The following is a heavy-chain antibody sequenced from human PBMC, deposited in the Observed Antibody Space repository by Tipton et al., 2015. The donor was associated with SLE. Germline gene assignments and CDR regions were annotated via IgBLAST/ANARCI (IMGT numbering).Heavy chain of an antibody. D-gene: IGHD6-19*01. J-gene: IGHJ4*02. CDR1: GFTFSSYG. CDR2: ISYDGTNK. Sequence: SLRLSCAASGFTFSSYGMHWVRQAPGQGLEWVAVISYDGTNKYYADSVKGRFTISRDNSKNTLYLQMNSLRAEDTAVYYCAKVRSGWLYYYDYWCQGTLVTVSS. CDR3: AKVRSGWLYYYDY. V-gene: IGHV3-30*18.